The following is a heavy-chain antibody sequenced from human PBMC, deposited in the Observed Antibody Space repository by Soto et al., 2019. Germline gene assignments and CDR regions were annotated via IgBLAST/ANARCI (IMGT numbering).Heavy chain of an antibody. D-gene: IGHD5-18*01. J-gene: IGHJ6*02. Sequence: EVQLVESGGGLVQPGGSLRLSCAASGFTVSSSYMSWVRQAPGKGLEWVSVIYSGGTTYYADSVKGRFTISRDNSKNTLYLQMNSLTAEDTAVYYCARDQKADTAIVRGSIYYYYYAMDVWGQGTTVTVSS. CDR3: ARDQKADTAIVRGSIYYYYYAMDV. V-gene: IGHV3-66*01. CDR1: GFTVSSSY. CDR2: IYSGGTT.